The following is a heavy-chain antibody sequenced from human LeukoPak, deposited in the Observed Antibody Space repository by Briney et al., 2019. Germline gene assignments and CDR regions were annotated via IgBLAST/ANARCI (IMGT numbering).Heavy chain of an antibody. J-gene: IGHJ4*02. Sequence: TGGSLRLSCAASGFTFSSYGMHWVRQAPGKGLEWVAFIRYDGSNKYYADSVKGRFTISRDNSKNTLYLQMNSLRAEDTAVYYCARGGQLGYYDSSGPFDYWAREPWSPSPQ. CDR2: IRYDGSNK. V-gene: IGHV3-30*02. CDR3: ARGGQLGYYDSSGPFDY. CDR1: GFTFSSYG. D-gene: IGHD3-22*01.